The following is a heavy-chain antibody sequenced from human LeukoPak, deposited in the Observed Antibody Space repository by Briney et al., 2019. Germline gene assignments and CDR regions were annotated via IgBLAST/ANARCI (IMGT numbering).Heavy chain of an antibody. D-gene: IGHD5-18*01. CDR3: ARILKGETAMVCFDY. CDR2: ISSSGSTI. V-gene: IGHV3-11*01. J-gene: IGHJ4*02. Sequence: GGSLRLSCAASGFTFSDYYMSWIRQAPGKGLEWASYISSSGSTIYYADSVKGRFTISRDNAKNSLYLQMNSLRAEDTAVYYCARILKGETAMVCFDYWGQGTLVTVSS. CDR1: GFTFSDYY.